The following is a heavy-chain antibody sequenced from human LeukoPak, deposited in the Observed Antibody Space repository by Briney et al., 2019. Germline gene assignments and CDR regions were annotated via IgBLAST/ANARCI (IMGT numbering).Heavy chain of an antibody. D-gene: IGHD3-10*01. V-gene: IGHV3-21*01. J-gene: IGHJ4*02. CDR2: ISSSSSYI. CDR3: ARGLWGSDY. CDR1: GFTFSSYS. Sequence: GGSLRLSCAASGFTFSSYSMKWVRQAPGTGLEWVSSISSSSSYIYYADSVKGRFTISRDNAKNSLYLQMNSLRAEDTAVYYCARGLWGSDYWGQGTLVTVSS.